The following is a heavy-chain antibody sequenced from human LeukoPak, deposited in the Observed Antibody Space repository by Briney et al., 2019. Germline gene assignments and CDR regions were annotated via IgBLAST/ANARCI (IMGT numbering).Heavy chain of an antibody. CDR2: IKKDGSEK. CDR1: GFTFSSYW. CDR3: AELGITMIGGV. Sequence: GGSLRLSCAASGFTFSSYWMTWVRQAPGKGLEWVANIKKDGSEKYYVDSVKGRFTISRDNAKTSLYLQMNSLRAEDTAVYYCAELGITMIGGVWGKGTTVTISS. J-gene: IGHJ6*04. D-gene: IGHD3-10*02. V-gene: IGHV3-7*01.